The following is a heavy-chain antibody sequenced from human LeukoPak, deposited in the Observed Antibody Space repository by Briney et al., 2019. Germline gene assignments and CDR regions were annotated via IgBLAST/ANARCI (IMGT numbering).Heavy chain of an antibody. CDR2: ISSSSSTI. Sequence: GGSLRLSCAASGFTVSSSYMNWVRQAPGKGLEWVSYISSSSSTIYYADSVRGRFTISRDNAKNSLYLQMNSLRDEDTAVYYCASLVVPAARGDYWGQGTLVTVSS. CDR1: GFTVSSSY. D-gene: IGHD2-2*01. V-gene: IGHV3-48*02. J-gene: IGHJ4*02. CDR3: ASLVVPAARGDY.